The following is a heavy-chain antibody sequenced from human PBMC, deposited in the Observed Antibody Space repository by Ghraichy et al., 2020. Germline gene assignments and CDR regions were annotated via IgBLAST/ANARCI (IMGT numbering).Heavy chain of an antibody. D-gene: IGHD3-3*01. CDR3: ASGKPPTVTTWYFDL. CDR1: GFSVSDKY. J-gene: IGHJ2*01. V-gene: IGHV3-53*01. CDR2: IYTGGST. Sequence: GGSLRLSCEASGFSVSDKYMSWVRQAPGKGLEWVAVIYTGGSTFYPESVKGRFTISRDSSQNTLYLQMNSLRPEDTAVYFCASGKPPTVTTWYFDLWGRGAQVTVSS.